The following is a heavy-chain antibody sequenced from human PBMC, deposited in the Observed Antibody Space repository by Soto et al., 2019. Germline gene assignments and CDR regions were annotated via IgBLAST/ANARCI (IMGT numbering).Heavy chain of an antibody. CDR2: IVVGSGNT. D-gene: IGHD3-22*01. CDR1: GFTFTSSA. V-gene: IGHV1-58*01. J-gene: IGHJ4*02. Sequence: SVKVSCKASGFTFTSSAVQWVRQARGQRLEWIGWIVVGSGNTNYTQKFQERVTITRDMSTSTAYMELSSLRSEDTAVYYCAADYISGSTDYWGQGTLVTVSS. CDR3: AADYISGSTDY.